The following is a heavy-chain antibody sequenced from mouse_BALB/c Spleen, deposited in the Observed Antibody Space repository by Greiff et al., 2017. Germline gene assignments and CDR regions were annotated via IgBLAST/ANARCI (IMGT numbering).Heavy chain of an antibody. V-gene: IGHV10-1*02. CDR2: IRSKSNNYAT. CDR1: GFTFNTYA. D-gene: IGHD2-2*01. J-gene: IGHJ2*01. CDR3: VRSYGYGWEFDY. Sequence: EVHLVESGGGLVQPKGSLKLSCAASGFTFNTYAMNWVRQAPGKGLEWVARIRSKSNNYATYYADSVKDRFTISRDDSQSMLYLQMNNLKTEDTAMYYCVRSYGYGWEFDYWGQGTTLTVSS.